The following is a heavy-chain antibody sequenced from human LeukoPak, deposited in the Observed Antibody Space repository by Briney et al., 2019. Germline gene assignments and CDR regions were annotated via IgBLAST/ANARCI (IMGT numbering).Heavy chain of an antibody. J-gene: IGHJ4*02. V-gene: IGHV3-48*03. CDR2: ISIRGTTR. Sequence: PGGSLRLSCAASGFTLSSYEVNWVRQAPGKGLEWVAYISIRGTTRYYADSVKGRFAISRDSAKNSLFLQLNSLRADNTAVYYCARDVGPHYVDYWGQGTLVTVSS. CDR1: GFTLSSYE. D-gene: IGHD3-16*01. CDR3: ARDVGPHYVDY.